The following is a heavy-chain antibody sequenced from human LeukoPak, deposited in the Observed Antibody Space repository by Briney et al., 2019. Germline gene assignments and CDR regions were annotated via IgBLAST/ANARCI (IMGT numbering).Heavy chain of an antibody. V-gene: IGHV4-39*01. Sequence: SETLSLTCTVSGGSISSSSYYWGWIRQPPGKGLEWIGSIYYSGSTYYKPSLKSRVTISVDTSKNQFSLKLSSVTAADTAVNYCARLGNYDYYYMDVWGKGTTVTVSS. CDR3: ARLGNYDYYYMDV. J-gene: IGHJ6*03. CDR1: GGSISSSSYY. CDR2: IYYSGST.